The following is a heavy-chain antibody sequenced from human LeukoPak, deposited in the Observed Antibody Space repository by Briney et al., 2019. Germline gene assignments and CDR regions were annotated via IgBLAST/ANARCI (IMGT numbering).Heavy chain of an antibody. J-gene: IGHJ4*02. Sequence: GGSLRLSCAASGFTFSSYGMHWVRQAPGKGLEWVAFIRYDGRIKYYADSVKGRFTISRDNPKNTLYLQVNNLRAEDTAVYYCATRIAVAGTVYWGQGTLVTVSS. CDR1: GFTFSSYG. V-gene: IGHV3-30*02. CDR3: ATRIAVAGTVY. D-gene: IGHD6-19*01. CDR2: IRYDGRIK.